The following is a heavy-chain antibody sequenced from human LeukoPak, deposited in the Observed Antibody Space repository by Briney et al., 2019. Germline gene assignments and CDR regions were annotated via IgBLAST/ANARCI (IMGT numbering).Heavy chain of an antibody. D-gene: IGHD5-12*01. CDR2: IYYSAST. Sequence: SETLSLTCTVSGGSVSSGSYYWSWIRQPPGKGLEWIGYIYYSASTNYNPSLKSRVTISVDTSKNQFSLKLSSVTAADTAVYYCAREGVGYSGYEWGQGTLVTVSS. CDR3: AREGVGYSGYE. CDR1: GGSVSSGSYY. J-gene: IGHJ4*02. V-gene: IGHV4-61*01.